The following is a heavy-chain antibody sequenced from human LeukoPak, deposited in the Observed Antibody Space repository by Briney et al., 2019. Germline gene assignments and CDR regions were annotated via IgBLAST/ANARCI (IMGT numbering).Heavy chain of an antibody. D-gene: IGHD1-26*01. V-gene: IGHV4-59*01. CDR3: ARGESYADI. J-gene: IGHJ3*02. Sequence: SETLSLTCTVSGGSISSYYWSWIRQPPGKGLEWIGYIYYSGSTNYNPSLKSRVTISVDTSKNQFSLKLSSVTAADTAVYYCARGESYADIWGQGTMVTVSS. CDR2: IYYSGST. CDR1: GGSISSYY.